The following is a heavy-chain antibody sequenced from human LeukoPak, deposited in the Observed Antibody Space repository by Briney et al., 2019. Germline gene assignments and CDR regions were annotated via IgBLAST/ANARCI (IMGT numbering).Heavy chain of an antibody. D-gene: IGHD3-9*01. Sequence: PGGSLRLSCAASGFTFVSYAMTWVRQAPGKGLEWVSAINGGGDTTYYADSVKGRFTISRDNSKNTLYLQMNSLRAEDTAVYYCAKDLFLIYDILTGPHSVFDYWGQGTLVTVSS. CDR1: GFTFVSYA. V-gene: IGHV3-23*01. CDR2: INGGGDTT. J-gene: IGHJ4*02. CDR3: AKDLFLIYDILTGPHSVFDY.